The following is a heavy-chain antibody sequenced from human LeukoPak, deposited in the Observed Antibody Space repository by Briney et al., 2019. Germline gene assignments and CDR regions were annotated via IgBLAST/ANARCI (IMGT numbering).Heavy chain of an antibody. J-gene: IGHJ5*02. V-gene: IGHV3-30*04. CDR3: ARDSKDYDKDYSSSWYENWFDP. D-gene: IGHD6-13*01. CDR2: ISYDGSNK. CDR1: GFTFSSYA. Sequence: PGGSLRLSCAASGFTFSSYAMHWVRQAPGKGREWVAVISYDGSNKYYADSVKGRFTISRDNSKNTLYLQMNSLRAEDTAVYYCARDSKDYDKDYSSSWYENWFDPWGQGTLVTVSS.